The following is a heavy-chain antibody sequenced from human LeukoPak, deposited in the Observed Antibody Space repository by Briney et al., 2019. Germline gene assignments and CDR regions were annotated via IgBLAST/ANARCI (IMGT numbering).Heavy chain of an antibody. J-gene: IGHJ6*03. D-gene: IGHD4-23*01. CDR2: IYTSGSN. CDR3: AREVADYGGYYYYHYMDV. V-gene: IGHV4-61*02. CDR1: GVSIGSSNSY. Sequence: SETPSLTCTVSGVSIGSSNSYWGWIRQPAGKGLEWIGRIYTSGSNNYNPSLKSRVTMSVDTSKNQFSLKLSSVTAADTAMYYCAREVADYGGYYYYHYMDVWGKGTTVTISS.